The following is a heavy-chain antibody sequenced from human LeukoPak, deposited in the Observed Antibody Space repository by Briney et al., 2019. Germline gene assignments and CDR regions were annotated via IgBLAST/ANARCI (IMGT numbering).Heavy chain of an antibody. Sequence: GGSLRLSCAASGFTFSSYGMHWVRQAPGKGLEWVAFIRYDGSNKYYADSVKGRFTISRDNSKNTLYLQMNSLRAEDTAVYYCAREVGATYYYYYYMDVWGKGTTVTISS. CDR2: IRYDGSNK. CDR3: AREVGATYYYYYYMDV. D-gene: IGHD1-26*01. V-gene: IGHV3-30*02. J-gene: IGHJ6*03. CDR1: GFTFSSYG.